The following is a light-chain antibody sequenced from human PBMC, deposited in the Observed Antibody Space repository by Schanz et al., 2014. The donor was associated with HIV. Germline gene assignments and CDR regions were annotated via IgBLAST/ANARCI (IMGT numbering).Light chain of an antibody. CDR3: QSYDNSLTGSKV. J-gene: IGLJ1*01. CDR2: ASI. V-gene: IGLV1-40*01. Sequence: QSVLTQPPSVSGAPGQRITISCTGSTSNIGARYDVHWYQQLPGTAPKLLIYASINRPSGVPDRYSGSKSGTSASLAITGLQAEDEADYYCQSYDNSLTGSKVFGTGTKLTVL. CDR1: TSNIGARYD.